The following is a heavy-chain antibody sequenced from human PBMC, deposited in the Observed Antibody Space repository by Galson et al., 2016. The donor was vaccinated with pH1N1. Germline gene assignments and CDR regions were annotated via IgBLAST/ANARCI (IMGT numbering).Heavy chain of an antibody. CDR3: TTQDYYAGSGYREHAIYFGH. V-gene: IGHV3-23*01. D-gene: IGHD3-22*01. J-gene: IGHJ4*02. Sequence: SLRLSCAASGFSFSTFAMTWVRQAPGKGLEWVAFIRPGGGGTYYADSVKGRFTISKDSSTNTLYLQMNSLRVEDTAIDYCTTQDYYAGSGYREHAIYFGHWGQGTLVTVSS. CDR1: GFSFSTFA. CDR2: IRPGGGGT.